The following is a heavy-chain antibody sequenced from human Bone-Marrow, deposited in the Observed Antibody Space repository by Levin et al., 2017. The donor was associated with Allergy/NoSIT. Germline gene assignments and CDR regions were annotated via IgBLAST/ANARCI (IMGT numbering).Heavy chain of an antibody. D-gene: IGHD4-17*01. J-gene: IGHJ4*02. Sequence: ETLSLTCAASGFTFSSYSMNWVRQAPGKGLEWVSYISSSSSTIYYADSVKGRFTISRDNAKNSLYLQMNSLRAEDTAVYYCARDKNYGDWHFDYWGQGTLVTVSS. V-gene: IGHV3-48*01. CDR2: ISSSSSTI. CDR1: GFTFSSYS. CDR3: ARDKNYGDWHFDY.